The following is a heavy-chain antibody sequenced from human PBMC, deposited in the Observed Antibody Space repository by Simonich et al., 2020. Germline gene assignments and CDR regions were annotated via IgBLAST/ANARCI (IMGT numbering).Heavy chain of an antibody. Sequence: EVQLVESGGGLVQPGGSLRISCAASGFTFSSYWMHWVRHAPGKGLWWVSRFSSDGSSTSYADSVKGRFTISRDNAKNTLYLQMNSLRAEDTAVYYCANSWGSGAFDIWGQGTMVTVSS. D-gene: IGHD7-27*01. J-gene: IGHJ3*02. CDR1: GFTFSSYW. CDR2: FSSDGSST. V-gene: IGHV3-74*01. CDR3: ANSWGSGAFDI.